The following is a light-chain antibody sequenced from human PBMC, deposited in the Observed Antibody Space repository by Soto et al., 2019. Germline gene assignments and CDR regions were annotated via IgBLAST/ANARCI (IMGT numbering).Light chain of an antibody. V-gene: IGLV1-44*01. CDR1: RSNIGYNT. J-gene: IGLJ3*02. CDR3: AAWDDSLAGML. CDR2: RST. Sequence: QSVLTQPPSVSGTPGQSVTISCSGSRSNIGYNTVNWYQQLPGTAPELLFFRSTQRRSGVPDRFSVSKSGSSASLAISGLQFGDEGDYYCAAWDDSLAGMLFGGGTKLTVL.